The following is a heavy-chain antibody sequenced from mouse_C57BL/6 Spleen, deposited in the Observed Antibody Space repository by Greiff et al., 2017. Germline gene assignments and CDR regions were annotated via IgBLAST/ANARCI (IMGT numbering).Heavy chain of an antibody. Sequence: VQLQQSGAELVRPGASVKLSCTASGFNIKDDYMHWVKQRPEQGLEWIGWIDPENGDTEYASKFQGKATITAATSSNTAYLQLSSLTSEDTAVYDCTTYYDGYYGYFDVWGTGTTVTVSS. CDR3: TTYYDGYYGYFDV. V-gene: IGHV14-4*01. D-gene: IGHD2-3*01. CDR2: IDPENGDT. J-gene: IGHJ1*03. CDR1: GFNIKDDY.